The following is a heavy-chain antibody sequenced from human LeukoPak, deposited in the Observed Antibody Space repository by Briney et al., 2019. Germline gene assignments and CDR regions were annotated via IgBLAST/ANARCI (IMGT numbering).Heavy chain of an antibody. V-gene: IGHV3-30*03. D-gene: IGHD6-19*01. CDR2: ISYDGSNK. J-gene: IGHJ4*02. Sequence: PGGSLRLSCAGSGFTFSSYGMHWVRQAPDKGLEWVAVISYDGSNKFYADSVKGRFTISRDNSSDTLYLQMNSLTPDDSAVYHCAREERGVAGIDHWGQGTLVTVSS. CDR1: GFTFSSYG. CDR3: AREERGVAGIDH.